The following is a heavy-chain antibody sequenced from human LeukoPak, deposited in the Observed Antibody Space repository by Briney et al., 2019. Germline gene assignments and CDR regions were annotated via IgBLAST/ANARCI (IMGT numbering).Heavy chain of an antibody. V-gene: IGHV1-69*13. CDR1: GGTFSSYA. D-gene: IGHD6-13*01. J-gene: IGHJ4*02. CDR3: ARAQYYSRSWKGRGFDY. CDR2: IIPIFGTA. Sequence: SLKVSCKASGGTFSSYAISWVRQAPGQGLEWVGGIIPIFGTANYAQKFQGRVTLTADESTSTAYMELSSLRSEDTAVYYCARAQYYSRSWKGRGFDYCGEGALVTVSS.